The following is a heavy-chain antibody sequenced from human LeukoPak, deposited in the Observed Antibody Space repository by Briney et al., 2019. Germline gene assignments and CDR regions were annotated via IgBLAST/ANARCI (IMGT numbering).Heavy chain of an antibody. CDR3: ARFGISGYDY. Sequence: ASVKVSCKASGYTFTGNYLHWVRQAPGQGLEWMGWINLNSGATKCAQKFQDRVTMTRDTSISTAYMELSRLQSDDTAVYYCARFGISGYDYWGQGTLATVSS. V-gene: IGHV1-2*02. D-gene: IGHD3-22*01. CDR2: INLNSGAT. CDR1: GYTFTGNY. J-gene: IGHJ4*02.